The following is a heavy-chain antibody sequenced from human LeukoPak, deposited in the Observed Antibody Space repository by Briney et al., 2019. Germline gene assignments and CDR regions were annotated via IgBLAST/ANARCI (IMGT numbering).Heavy chain of an antibody. D-gene: IGHD3-9*01. CDR1: GFTFSSYG. CDR2: ISGSGGST. J-gene: IGHJ4*02. Sequence: GGSLRLSCAAPGFTFSSYGMSWVRQAPGKGLEWVSAISGSGGSTYYADSVKGRFTISRDNSKNTLYLQMNSLRAEDTAVYYCAKDGFDILTSYQYWGQGTLVTVSS. CDR3: AKDGFDILTSYQY. V-gene: IGHV3-23*01.